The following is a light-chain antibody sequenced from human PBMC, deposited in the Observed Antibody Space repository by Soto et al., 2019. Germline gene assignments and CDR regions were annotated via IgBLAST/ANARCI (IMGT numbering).Light chain of an antibody. Sequence: EIVLTQSPGTLSLSPGERATLSCRASQSVSSSYLAWYQQKPGQAPRLLIYGASSRATGIPDRFSGSGSGTAFTLTISRLEPEDFAVYYGQQYGSSPTFGQGTKVEI. CDR1: QSVSSSY. J-gene: IGKJ1*01. V-gene: IGKV3-20*01. CDR3: QQYGSSPT. CDR2: GAS.